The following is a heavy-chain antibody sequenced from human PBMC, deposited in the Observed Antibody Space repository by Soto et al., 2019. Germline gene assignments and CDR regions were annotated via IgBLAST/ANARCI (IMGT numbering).Heavy chain of an antibody. J-gene: IGHJ5*02. CDR1: GFTFTSYS. D-gene: IGHD2-2*01. CDR2: ITSKSTTI. CDR3: AREMVACTVSSCYPSPYES. V-gene: IGHV3-48*02. Sequence: GGSLRLSCAASGFTFTSYSMNWVRQAPGQGLEWVSYITSKSTTIKYADSVKGRFTVSRDNAKSSLYLQLNSLRDEDTAVFYCAREMVACTVSSCYPSPYESWGQGTRGTVS.